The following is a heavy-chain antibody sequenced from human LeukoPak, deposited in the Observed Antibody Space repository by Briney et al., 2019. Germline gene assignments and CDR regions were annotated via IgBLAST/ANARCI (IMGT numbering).Heavy chain of an antibody. CDR3: ARHLRFLEWFDAFDI. Sequence: ASVKVSCKASGYTFTGYYMHWVRQAPGQGLEGMGWINPNSGGTNYAQKFQGRVTITRDTSISTAYMELSRLRSDDTAVYYCARHLRFLEWFDAFDIWGQGTMVTVSS. CDR2: INPNSGGT. CDR1: GYTFTGYY. V-gene: IGHV1-2*02. D-gene: IGHD3-3*01. J-gene: IGHJ3*02.